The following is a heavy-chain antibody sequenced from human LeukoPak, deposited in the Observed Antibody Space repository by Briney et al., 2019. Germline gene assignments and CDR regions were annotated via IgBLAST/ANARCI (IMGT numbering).Heavy chain of an antibody. CDR1: GGSISSDSYY. D-gene: IGHD3-16*01. V-gene: IGHV4-61*02. Sequence: PSETLSLTCPGSGGSISSDSYYWRWIRQPAGKGLEWIGRIYTSGSTNYNPSLKSRVTISVDTSKNQFSLKLSSVTAADTAVYYCARDYGYYYYGMDVWGQGTTVTVSS. CDR2: IYTSGST. J-gene: IGHJ6*02. CDR3: ARDYGYYYYGMDV.